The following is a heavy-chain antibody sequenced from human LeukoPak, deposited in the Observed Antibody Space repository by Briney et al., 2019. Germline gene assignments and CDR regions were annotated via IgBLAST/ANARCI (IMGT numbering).Heavy chain of an antibody. Sequence: GGSLRLSCAASGFTVSSKYMSWVRQAPGKGLEWVSAISGSGGSTYYADSVKGRFTISRDNSKNTLYLQMNSLRAEDTAVYYCARDRAYMTTVMDYWGQGTLVTVSS. D-gene: IGHD4-11*01. J-gene: IGHJ4*02. CDR2: ISGSGGST. CDR1: GFTVSSKY. CDR3: ARDRAYMTTVMDY. V-gene: IGHV3-23*01.